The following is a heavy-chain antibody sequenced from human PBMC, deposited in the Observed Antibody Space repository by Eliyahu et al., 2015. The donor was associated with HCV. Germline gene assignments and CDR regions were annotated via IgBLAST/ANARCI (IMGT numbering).Heavy chain of an antibody. CDR1: GFTFSDYG. CDR2: ISYDGSLK. V-gene: IGHV3-30*18. Sequence: QVQVVESGGGVVQPGRSLRLSCAASGFTFSDYGMHWVRQAPGKGLEWVAVISYDGSLKYYADSVKGRFTISRDNSKNTLYLQMNSLRAEDTASYYCAKDLRYCGTTNCFDSWGQGTLVTVSS. D-gene: IGHD2-2*01. J-gene: IGHJ4*02. CDR3: AKDLRYCGTTNCFDS.